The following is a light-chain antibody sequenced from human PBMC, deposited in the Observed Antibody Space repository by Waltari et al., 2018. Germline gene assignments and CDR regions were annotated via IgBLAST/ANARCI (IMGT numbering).Light chain of an antibody. CDR1: QSISSW. Sequence: DIQMTQSPSPLSASVGDVVPITCRASQSISSWLAWYQHKPGKAPKLLIYKASSLQSGVPSRFSGSGSGTEFTLTISSLQPDDLATYYCQQYSSNPWTFGQGTKVEIK. CDR2: KAS. J-gene: IGKJ1*01. CDR3: QQYSSNPWT. V-gene: IGKV1-5*03.